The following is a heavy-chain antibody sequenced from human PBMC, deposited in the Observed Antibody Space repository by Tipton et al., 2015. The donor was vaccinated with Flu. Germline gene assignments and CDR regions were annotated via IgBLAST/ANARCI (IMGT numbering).Heavy chain of an antibody. CDR3: ARDHYCSSTSCYSGDDAFDI. CDR1: GYTFTSYY. D-gene: IGHD2-2*01. CDR2: INPSGGST. V-gene: IGHV1-46*01. J-gene: IGHJ3*02. Sequence: QLVQSGAEVKKPGASVKVSCKASGYTFTSYYMHWVRQAPGQGLEWMGIINPSGGSTSYAQKFQGRVTMTRDTSISTAYMELSRLRSDDTAVYYCARDHYCSSTSCYSGDDAFDIWGQGTMVTVSS.